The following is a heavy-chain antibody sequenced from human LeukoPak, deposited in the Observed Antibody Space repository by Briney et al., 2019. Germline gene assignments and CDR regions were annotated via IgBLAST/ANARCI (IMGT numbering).Heavy chain of an antibody. CDR1: GGPISSYY. CDR3: ARDKRAPVIAGDY. J-gene: IGHJ4*02. Sequence: SETLSLTCTVSGGPISSYYWSWLRQPAGKGLEWIGRIYTSGSTNYNPSLKSRVTMSVDTSKNQFSLKLSSVTAADTAVYYCARDKRAPVIAGDYWGQGTLVTVSS. CDR2: IYTSGST. V-gene: IGHV4-4*07. D-gene: IGHD6-13*01.